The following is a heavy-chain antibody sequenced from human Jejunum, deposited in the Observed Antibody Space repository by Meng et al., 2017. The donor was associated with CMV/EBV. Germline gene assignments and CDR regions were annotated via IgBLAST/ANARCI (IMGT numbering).Heavy chain of an antibody. Sequence: VSNGPIINYYWSWIRQPPGKGLEWIAYVYYTGSANYNPSLRSRVTISVDTSKNQFSLTLSSVSAADTAVYYCARDPSFRGWYYLDFWGQGTLVTVSS. J-gene: IGHJ4*02. V-gene: IGHV4-59*01. D-gene: IGHD6-19*01. CDR1: NGPIINYY. CDR3: ARDPSFRGWYYLDF. CDR2: VYYTGSA.